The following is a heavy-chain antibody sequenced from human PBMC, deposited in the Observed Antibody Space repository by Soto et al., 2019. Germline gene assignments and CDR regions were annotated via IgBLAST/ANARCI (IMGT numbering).Heavy chain of an antibody. Sequence: ETLSLTCAVSGGPITSYNWYNWVRQPPGKGLEWIGEVHHTGASHYSPSLKSRVAISVDKSKNQFSLTLTSVTAADTAMYYCTKDYNGADAFDIWGQGAMVTVSS. V-gene: IGHV4-4*02. CDR3: TKDYNGADAFDI. CDR2: VHHTGAS. J-gene: IGHJ3*02. CDR1: GGPITSYNW. D-gene: IGHD3-10*01.